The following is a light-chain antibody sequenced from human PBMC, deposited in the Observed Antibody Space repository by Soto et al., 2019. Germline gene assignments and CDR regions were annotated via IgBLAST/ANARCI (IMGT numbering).Light chain of an antibody. V-gene: IGKV3-15*01. J-gene: IGKJ2*01. CDR2: GAS. CDR3: HQYNNRPPYT. CDR1: QSVSTN. Sequence: EIVMTQSPATLSVSPGERATLSCRASQSVSTNVAWYQQRPGQAPRLLIYGASRRASGVPGRLSGSGSGTDFTLTISSLQSEDSAVYYCHQYNNRPPYTFGQGTQVEIK.